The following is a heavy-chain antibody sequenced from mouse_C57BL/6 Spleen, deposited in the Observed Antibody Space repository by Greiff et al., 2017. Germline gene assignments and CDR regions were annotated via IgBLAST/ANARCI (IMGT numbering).Heavy chain of an antibody. D-gene: IGHD1-1*01. CDR1: GYTFTSYW. CDR2: IDPTGGCT. CDR3: ARWEGYYEKDFDY. Sequence: LQESGAELVKPGASVKLSCKASGYTFTSYWMHWVKQRPGRGLEWIGRIDPTGGCTKYNEKFKSKATLTVDKPSSTAYMQLSSLTSEDSAVYDGARWEGYYEKDFDYWGQGTTLTVSS. J-gene: IGHJ2*01. V-gene: IGHV1-72*01.